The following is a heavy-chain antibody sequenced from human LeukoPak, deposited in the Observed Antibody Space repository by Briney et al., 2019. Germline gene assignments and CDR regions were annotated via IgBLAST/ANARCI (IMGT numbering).Heavy chain of an antibody. CDR3: AKGNWGERLDWYFDL. CDR2: ISDDGSRQ. Sequence: PGRSLRLSCAATGFTFSNYAIHWGRQAPGKGLEWVAFISDDGSRQHYADSVKGRFTISRDNSKTTMYLQMNSLRAEDTAVYYCAKGNWGERLDWYFDLWGRGTLVTVSS. V-gene: IGHV3-30-3*01. D-gene: IGHD1-26*01. CDR1: GFTFSNYA. J-gene: IGHJ2*01.